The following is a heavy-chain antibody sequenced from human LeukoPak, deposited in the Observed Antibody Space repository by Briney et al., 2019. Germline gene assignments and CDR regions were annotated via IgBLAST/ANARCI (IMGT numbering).Heavy chain of an antibody. D-gene: IGHD3-22*01. V-gene: IGHV3-30*18. J-gene: IGHJ3*02. CDR1: GFTFSSYG. Sequence: GGSLRLSCAASGFTFSSYGMHWVRQAPGKGLEWVAVISYDGSNKYYADSVKGRFTISRDNSKNTLYLQMNSLRAEDTAVYYCAKEDPGSGYYPDAFDIWGQGTMVTVSS. CDR3: AKEDPGSGYYPDAFDI. CDR2: ISYDGSNK.